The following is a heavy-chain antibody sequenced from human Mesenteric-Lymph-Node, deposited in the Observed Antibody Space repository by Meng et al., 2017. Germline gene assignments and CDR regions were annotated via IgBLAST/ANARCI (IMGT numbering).Heavy chain of an antibody. J-gene: IGHJ4*02. CDR2: IDPNSGVT. Sequence: QGDLVQMWAWVKQPRASSTVSCTPTGYTFAAYYIPLVRQAPGQGLDWMGRIDPNSGVTEYAQKFQGRVTVTGDTSISTAYMELSRLRSDDTAIYYCVRDEDISAAGKLFGDYWGQGTLVTVSS. CDR3: VRDEDISAAGKLFGDY. D-gene: IGHD6-13*01. V-gene: IGHV1-2*06. CDR1: GYTFAAYY.